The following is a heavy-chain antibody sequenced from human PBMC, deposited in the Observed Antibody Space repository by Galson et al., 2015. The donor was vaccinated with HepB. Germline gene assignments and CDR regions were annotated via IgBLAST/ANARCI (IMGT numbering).Heavy chain of an antibody. D-gene: IGHD4-17*01. Sequence: SVKVSCKASGGTFSSYAISWVRQAPGQGLEWMGGIIPIFGTANYAQKFQGRVTITADESTSTAYMELSSLRSEDTAVYYCARTPYDYGDYDGFWYFDLWGRGTLVTVSS. CDR3: ARTPYDYGDYDGFWYFDL. J-gene: IGHJ2*01. V-gene: IGHV1-69*13. CDR1: GGTFSSYA. CDR2: IIPIFGTA.